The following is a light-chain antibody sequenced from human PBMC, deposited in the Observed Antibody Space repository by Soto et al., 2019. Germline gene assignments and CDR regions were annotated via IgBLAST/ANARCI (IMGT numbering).Light chain of an antibody. V-gene: IGKV1-33*01. Sequence: DIQMYQSPSSLSASVGDRVTITCQARQDIKHYLNWYQQKPGKAPNLLIYDTSVLETGVPSRFSGSKSGTDFTFTISSLQPEDVATYYCQQYDNLPITFGQGTRLEIK. CDR1: QDIKHY. CDR3: QQYDNLPIT. J-gene: IGKJ5*01. CDR2: DTS.